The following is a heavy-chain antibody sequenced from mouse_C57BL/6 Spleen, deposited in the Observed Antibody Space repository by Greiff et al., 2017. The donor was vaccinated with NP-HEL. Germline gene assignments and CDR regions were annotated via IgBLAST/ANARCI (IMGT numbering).Heavy chain of an antibody. CDR3: ARKEYYYGRDWYFDV. V-gene: IGHV1-81*01. J-gene: IGHJ1*03. CDR1: GYTFTSYG. Sequence: QVQLQQSGAELARPGASVKLSCKASGYTFTSYGISWVKQRTGQGLEWIGEIYPRSGNTYYNEKFKGKATLTADKSSSTAYMELRSLTSEDSAVYFCARKEYYYGRDWYFDVWGTGTTVTVSS. CDR2: IYPRSGNT. D-gene: IGHD1-1*01.